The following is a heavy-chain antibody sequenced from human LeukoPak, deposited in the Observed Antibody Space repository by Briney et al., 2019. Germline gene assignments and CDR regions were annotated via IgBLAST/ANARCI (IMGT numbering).Heavy chain of an antibody. CDR3: AARSYCSSTSCYVGVFDY. D-gene: IGHD2-2*01. CDR1: GGSISSSSYY. V-gene: IGHV4-39*07. CDR2: IYYSGST. J-gene: IGHJ4*02. Sequence: SETLSLTCTVSGGSISSSSYYWGWIRQPPGKGLEWIGSIYYSGSTYYNPSLKSRVTISVDTSKNQFSLKLSSVTAADTAVYYCAARSYCSSTSCYVGVFDYWGQGTLVTVSS.